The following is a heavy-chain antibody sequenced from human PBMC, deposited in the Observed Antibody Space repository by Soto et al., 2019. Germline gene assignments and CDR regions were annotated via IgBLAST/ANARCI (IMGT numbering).Heavy chain of an antibody. D-gene: IGHD6-13*01. CDR1: GGSFSGYY. V-gene: IGHV4-34*01. Sequence: SETLSLTCAVYGGSFSGYYWSWIRQPPGKGLEWIGEINHSGSTNYNPSLKSRVTIPVDTSKNQFSLKLSSVTAADTAVYYCARGPRLIIAAAFTHPYYYYMDVWGKGTTVTVSS. J-gene: IGHJ6*03. CDR2: INHSGST. CDR3: ARGPRLIIAAAFTHPYYYYMDV.